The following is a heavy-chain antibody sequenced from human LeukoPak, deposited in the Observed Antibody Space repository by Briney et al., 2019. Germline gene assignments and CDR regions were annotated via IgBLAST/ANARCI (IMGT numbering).Heavy chain of an antibody. CDR2: IGEDGSTT. J-gene: IGHJ6*02. Sequence: GGSLRLSCAASGIAFENYAMNWVRQAPGKGLEWVSLIGEDGSTTWYADSVKGRFTISRDNGKNSLYLHMNSLRPEDTALYYCAKGFSILTSKHYIYYHGFDVWGQGTPVTVSS. CDR1: GIAFENYA. V-gene: IGHV3-43*02. CDR3: AKGFSILTSKHYIYYHGFDV. D-gene: IGHD3-9*01.